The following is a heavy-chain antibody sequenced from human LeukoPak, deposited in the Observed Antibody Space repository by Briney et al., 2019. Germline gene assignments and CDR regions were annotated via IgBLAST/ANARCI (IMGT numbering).Heavy chain of an antibody. V-gene: IGHV3-7*01. Sequence: GGSLRLSCAASGFTFSSYAMTWVRQAPGKGLEWVANIKQDGSEKYYVDSVKGRFTISRDNAKNSLYLQMNSLRAEDTAVYYCAREPRGLDAFDIWGQGTMVTVSS. CDR1: GFTFSSYA. CDR2: IKQDGSEK. CDR3: AREPRGLDAFDI. J-gene: IGHJ3*02. D-gene: IGHD3/OR15-3a*01.